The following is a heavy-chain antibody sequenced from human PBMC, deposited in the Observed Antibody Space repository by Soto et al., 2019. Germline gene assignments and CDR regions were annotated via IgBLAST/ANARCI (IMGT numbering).Heavy chain of an antibody. V-gene: IGHV3-30*18. J-gene: IGHJ4*02. CDR2: ISYDGSNK. D-gene: IGHD2-15*01. CDR1: GFTFSSYG. CDR3: AKVRVGSWYYFDY. Sequence: VGSLRLSCAASGFTFSSYGMHWVRQAPGKGLEWVAVISYDGSNKYYADSVKGRFTISRDNSKNALYLQMNSLRAEDTAVYYCAKVRVGSWYYFDYWGQGTLVTVSS.